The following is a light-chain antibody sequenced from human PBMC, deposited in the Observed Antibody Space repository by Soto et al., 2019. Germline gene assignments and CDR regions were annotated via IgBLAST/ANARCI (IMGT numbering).Light chain of an antibody. Sequence: SVLTHAAAWSVSPGHSISISCTGTSSDGGAYNFVSWYQHHPGRAPKLIICEVTIGPSGVSKRFSGSKSGNTASLTMSRLQPDHEPDYHCSSHTNTAPSVFGSGPKVPVL. CDR3: SSHTNTAPSV. V-gene: IGLV2-14*01. CDR1: SSDGGAYNF. J-gene: IGLJ1*01. CDR2: EVT.